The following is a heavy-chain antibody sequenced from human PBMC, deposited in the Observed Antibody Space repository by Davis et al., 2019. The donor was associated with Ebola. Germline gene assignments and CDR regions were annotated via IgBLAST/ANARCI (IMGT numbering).Heavy chain of an antibody. D-gene: IGHD2-15*01. CDR3: ARASIRYCSGGSCYSVPPGNWFDP. CDR2: INPSGAST. Sequence: ASVKVSCKASGYTFTSYYMHWVRQAPGQGLEWMGIINPSGASTSYAQKFQGRVTMTRDTSTSTVYMELSSLRSEDTAVYYCARASIRYCSGGSCYSVPPGNWFDPWGQGTLVTVSS. CDR1: GYTFTSYY. V-gene: IGHV1-46*01. J-gene: IGHJ5*02.